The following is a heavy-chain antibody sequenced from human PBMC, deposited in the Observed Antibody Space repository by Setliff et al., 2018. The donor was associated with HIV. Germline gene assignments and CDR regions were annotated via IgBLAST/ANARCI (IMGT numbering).Heavy chain of an antibody. CDR2: IIPILGMA. Sequence: QVSCKASGDTFSSYAISWVRQAPGQGLEWMGGIIPILGMAKYTQKFQGRVTITADKSTSTAYMELSSLKSEDTAVYYCASAYDYYMDVWGKGTTVTVSS. V-gene: IGHV1-69*10. CDR3: ASAYDYYMDV. J-gene: IGHJ6*03. CDR1: GDTFSSYA.